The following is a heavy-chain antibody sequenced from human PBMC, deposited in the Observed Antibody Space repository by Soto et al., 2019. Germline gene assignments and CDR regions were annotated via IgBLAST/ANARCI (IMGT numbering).Heavy chain of an antibody. CDR3: AKMGVRFPHEGVIVY. V-gene: IGHV3-23*01. Sequence: EVQLLESGGGLVQPGGSLRLSCAASGFTFSNYAMSWVRQAPGKGLDWVSAISGSGGSTYYGDSVKGRFTVSRDNSKNTLYLQMTSLRAEDTGVYYCAKMGVRFPHEGVIVYWGQGTLVTVSS. CDR1: GFTFSNYA. J-gene: IGHJ4*02. D-gene: IGHD3-16*01. CDR2: ISGSGGST.